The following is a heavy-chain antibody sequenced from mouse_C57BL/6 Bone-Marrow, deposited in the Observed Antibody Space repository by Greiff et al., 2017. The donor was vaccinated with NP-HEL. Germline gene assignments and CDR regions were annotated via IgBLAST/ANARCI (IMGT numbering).Heavy chain of an antibody. CDR3: ARPTGTWYFDV. CDR1: GVDFSRYW. Sequence: GVDFSRYWMSWVRRAPGKGLEWIGEINPDSSTINYAPSLKDKFIISRDNAKNTLYLQMSKVRSEDTALYYCARPTGTWYFDVWGTGTTVTVSS. CDR2: INPDSSTI. D-gene: IGHD4-1*01. V-gene: IGHV4-1*01. J-gene: IGHJ1*03.